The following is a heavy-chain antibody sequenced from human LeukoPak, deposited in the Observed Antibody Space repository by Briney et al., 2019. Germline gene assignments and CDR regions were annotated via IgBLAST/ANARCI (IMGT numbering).Heavy chain of an antibody. CDR1: GYTFTSHP. D-gene: IGHD3-3*01. CDR3: ARDNQALQGVVTISFYYYYMDV. J-gene: IGHJ6*03. V-gene: IGHV1-18*01. Sequence: ASVKVSCKASGYTFTSHPISWARQAPGQGLEWVGWSSTSNGATNYAQRLQGRVTMTTDTSTSTAYMELRSLRPDDTAVYFCARDNQALQGVVTISFYYYYMDVWGKGTTVTVSS. CDR2: SSTSNGAT.